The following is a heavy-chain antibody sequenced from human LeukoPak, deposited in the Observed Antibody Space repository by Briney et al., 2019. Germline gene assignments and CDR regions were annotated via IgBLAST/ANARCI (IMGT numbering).Heavy chain of an antibody. CDR3: ARDYNWNYVAMAV. D-gene: IGHD1-7*01. CDR2: ISGNT. Sequence: SQTLSLTCTVSGASITSGSYYWSWIRQPAGKGLEWIGRISGNTNYNPSLRSRVTISVDTSKNQFSLKLTSVTAADTAVYYCARDYNWNYVAMAVWGQGTTVTVSS. V-gene: IGHV4-61*02. CDR1: GASITSGSYY. J-gene: IGHJ6*02.